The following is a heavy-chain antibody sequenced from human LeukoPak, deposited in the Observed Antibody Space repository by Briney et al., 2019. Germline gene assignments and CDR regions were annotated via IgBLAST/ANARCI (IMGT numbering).Heavy chain of an antibody. CDR2: IKQDGSEK. Sequence: GGPLRLSCAASGFTFSSYWMSWVRQAPGKGLEWVANIKQDGSEKYYVDSVKGRFTISRDNAKNSLYLQMNSLRAEDTAVYYCARVRDYYDSSGYYSYYFDYWGQGTLVTVSS. D-gene: IGHD3-22*01. J-gene: IGHJ4*02. CDR3: ARVRDYYDSSGYYSYYFDY. V-gene: IGHV3-7*01. CDR1: GFTFSSYW.